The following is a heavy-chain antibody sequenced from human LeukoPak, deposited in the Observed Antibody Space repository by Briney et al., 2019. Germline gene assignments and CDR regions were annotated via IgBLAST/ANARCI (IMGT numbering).Heavy chain of an antibody. J-gene: IGHJ4*02. Sequence: GTSLRLPCAASGFTFSSGMHWVRQAPGKGLEWVAVISYDGNHKYYGDSVKGRFTISRDNSRNTLYLQMDSLETEDTAVYYCAKGELHFNTCSFDYWGQGTLVTVSS. V-gene: IGHV3-30*18. CDR2: ISYDGNHK. D-gene: IGHD1-26*01. CDR3: AKGELHFNTCSFDY. CDR1: GFTFSSG.